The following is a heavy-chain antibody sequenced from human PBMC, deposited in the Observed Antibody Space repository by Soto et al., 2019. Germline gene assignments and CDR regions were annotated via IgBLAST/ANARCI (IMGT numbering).Heavy chain of an antibody. D-gene: IGHD3-9*01. CDR1: GFTFSSYA. Sequence: GGSLRVSCAASGFTFSSYAMTWVRQAPGKGLEWVSGISGSGATTSYADSVKGRFTVSRDNSKNTLYLQMNSLRVEDTAVYHCAKLRYFDWSAYNWFEYWGQGP. CDR2: ISGSGATT. CDR3: AKLRYFDWSAYNWFEY. J-gene: IGHJ5*01. V-gene: IGHV3-23*01.